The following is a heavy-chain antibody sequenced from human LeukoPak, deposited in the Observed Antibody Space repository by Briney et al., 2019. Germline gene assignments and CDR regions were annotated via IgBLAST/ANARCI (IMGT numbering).Heavy chain of an antibody. D-gene: IGHD3-10*01. J-gene: IGHJ4*02. CDR1: GGSFSGYY. Sequence: SETLSLTCAVYGGSFSGYYWSWIRQPPGKGLEWIGEINHSGSTNYNPSLKSRVTISVDTSKNQFSLKLSSVTAADTAVYYCARVESQGSYGSGSLYFDYWGQGTLVTVS. V-gene: IGHV4-34*01. CDR3: ARVESQGSYGSGSLYFDY. CDR2: INHSGST.